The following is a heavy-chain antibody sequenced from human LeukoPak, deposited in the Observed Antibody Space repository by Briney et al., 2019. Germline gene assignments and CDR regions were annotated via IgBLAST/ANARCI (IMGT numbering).Heavy chain of an antibody. D-gene: IGHD2-8*01. CDR2: IKKDGSET. CDR1: GFTFSTYW. CDR3: ARAVWPIAY. Sequence: GGSLRLSCAASGFTFSTYWMTWVRQAPGKGLEWLANIKKDGSETYYVDSVKGRVTISRDNAKNSLYLEMNSLRAEDTAVYYCARAVWPIAYWGQGTLVTVSS. J-gene: IGHJ4*02. V-gene: IGHV3-7*01.